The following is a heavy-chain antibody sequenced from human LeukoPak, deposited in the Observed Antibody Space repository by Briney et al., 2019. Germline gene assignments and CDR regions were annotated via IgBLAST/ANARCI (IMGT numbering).Heavy chain of an antibody. D-gene: IGHD3-22*01. Sequence: GGSLRLSCAASGFTFSTYSMNWVRQAPGKGLEWVSSISTSSSYIFYADSVKGRFTISRDNSGNTLYLQMNSLRAEDTAVYYCAKRGYYYDSGGYYYFDYWGQGTLVTVSS. J-gene: IGHJ4*02. CDR2: ISTSSSYI. V-gene: IGHV3-21*04. CDR1: GFTFSTYS. CDR3: AKRGYYYDSGGYYYFDY.